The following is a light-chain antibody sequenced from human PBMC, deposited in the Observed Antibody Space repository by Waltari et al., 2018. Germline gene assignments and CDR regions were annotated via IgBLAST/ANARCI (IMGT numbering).Light chain of an antibody. J-gene: IGKJ2*01. CDR1: QGISSY. V-gene: IGKV1-8*01. CDR2: AAS. Sequence: AIRITQSPSSPSASTGDRVTITCRASQGISSYLAWYQQKPGKAPKLPIYAASTLQSGVPSRFSGSGSGTDFTLTISCLQSEDFATYYCQQYYSYPRTFGQGTKLEIK. CDR3: QQYYSYPRT.